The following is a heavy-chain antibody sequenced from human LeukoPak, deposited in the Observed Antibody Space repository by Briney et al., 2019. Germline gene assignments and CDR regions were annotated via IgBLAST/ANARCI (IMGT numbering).Heavy chain of an antibody. V-gene: IGHV1-69*13. CDR1: GRTFRSYA. CDR3: ARARHWNDYLIY. J-gene: IGHJ4*02. CDR2: IIPIFGTA. D-gene: IGHD1-1*01. Sequence: ASGSVCCKASGRTFRSYAISWVRQAPGQGREWMGGIIPIFGTANNDHTFQGRVTNTAAESTSPGNIEMSSLRSEDTALYYCARARHWNDYLIYWGQGTLVAVSS.